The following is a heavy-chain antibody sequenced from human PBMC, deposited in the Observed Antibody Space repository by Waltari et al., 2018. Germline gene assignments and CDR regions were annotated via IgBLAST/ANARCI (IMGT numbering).Heavy chain of an antibody. D-gene: IGHD3-3*01. Sequence: QVQLVESGGGVVQPWGSLRLSCSASGFTFRSYCMPRVRPAPGKGLEWVAFIRYDGSNKYYADSVKGRFTISRDNSKNTLYLQMNSLRAEDTAVYYCAKDNIGITIFGADVWGKGTTVTVSS. CDR1: GFTFRSYC. CDR3: AKDNIGITIFGADV. J-gene: IGHJ6*04. V-gene: IGHV3-30*02. CDR2: IRYDGSNK.